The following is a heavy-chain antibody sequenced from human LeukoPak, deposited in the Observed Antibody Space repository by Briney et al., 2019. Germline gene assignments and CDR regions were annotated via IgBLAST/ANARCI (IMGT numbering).Heavy chain of an antibody. CDR1: GGSFSGYY. Sequence: PSETLSLPCAVYGGSFSGYYWRWIPQPPGKGREWIGDINHSGSTNYNPSLKSRVTISVDTSKNQFSLKLSSVTAADTAVYYGARPMTYYYYGMDVWGQGTTVTVSS. V-gene: IGHV4-34*01. CDR2: INHSGST. CDR3: ARPMTYYYYGMDV. D-gene: IGHD2-21*02. J-gene: IGHJ6*02.